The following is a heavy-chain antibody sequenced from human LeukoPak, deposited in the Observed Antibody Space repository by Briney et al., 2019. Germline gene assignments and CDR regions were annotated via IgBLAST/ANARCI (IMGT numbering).Heavy chain of an antibody. CDR1: GGSFSGYY. CDR2: INHSGST. CDR3: ARGRRPYYYYGMDV. V-gene: IGHV4-34*01. J-gene: IGHJ6*02. Sequence: SETLSLTCAVYGGSFSGYYWSWIRQPPGKGLEWIGEINHSGSTNYNPSLKSRVTISVDTSKNQFSLKLSSVTAADTAVYYCARGRRPYYYYGMDVWGQGTTVTVSS.